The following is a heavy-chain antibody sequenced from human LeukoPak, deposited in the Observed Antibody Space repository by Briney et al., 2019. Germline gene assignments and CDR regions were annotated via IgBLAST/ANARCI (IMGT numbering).Heavy chain of an antibody. CDR2: IDSDGSST. V-gene: IGHV3-74*01. CDR3: VRDRSNRHPFDY. CDR1: GFTFCSYW. D-gene: IGHD2-2*01. J-gene: IGHJ4*02. Sequence: GGSLRLSSAASGFTFCSYWMYWVRQAPGKGLVWVSRIDSDGSSTSNADSVKGRFTISRDNAKNTLYLQMNSLRVEDTAVYYCVRDRSNRHPFDYWGQGTLVTVSS.